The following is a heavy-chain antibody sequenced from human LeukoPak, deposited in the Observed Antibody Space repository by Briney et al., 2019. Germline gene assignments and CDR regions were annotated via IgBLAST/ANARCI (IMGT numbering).Heavy chain of an antibody. D-gene: IGHD3-22*01. Sequence: ASLKVSCKPSGYTFTAHYIHWVRQAPGHRLERMGWISPYNGVAMYAQRFQGRVTLTWDTSITTVYLELSSLGSDDTAVYFCARDLFDHYDSRNYYPDAFDFWGQGTMVTVSS. CDR3: ARDLFDHYDSRNYYPDAFDF. CDR1: GYTFTAHY. J-gene: IGHJ3*01. V-gene: IGHV1-2*02. CDR2: ISPYNGVA.